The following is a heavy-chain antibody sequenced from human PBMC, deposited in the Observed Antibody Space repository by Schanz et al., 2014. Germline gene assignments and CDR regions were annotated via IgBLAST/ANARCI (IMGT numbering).Heavy chain of an antibody. CDR2: ISGSGGST. CDR1: GFNFNNFA. Sequence: EVQLLESGGGLIQPGGSLRLSCAASGFNFNNFAMTWVRQAPGKGLEWVIVISGSGGSTYYADSVKGRFTISRDNSKNSLYLQMNSLRAEDTAVYHCVSSGSYSSYAFWGQGTLIDVSS. J-gene: IGHJ4*02. D-gene: IGHD3-10*01. V-gene: IGHV3-23*01. CDR3: VSSGSYSSYAF.